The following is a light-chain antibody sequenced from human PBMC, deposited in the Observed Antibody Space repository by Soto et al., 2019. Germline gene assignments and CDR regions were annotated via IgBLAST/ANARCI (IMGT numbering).Light chain of an antibody. Sequence: SALTQPASVSGSPGQSIPLSCPGTSSDVGKYNFVSWYQQHPGKAPKLMIYEVSKRPSGVSNRFSVSKSGNTASLTISGLQAEDEADYYCCSYAGSNIPLIFGTGTKVTV. J-gene: IGLJ1*01. V-gene: IGLV2-23*02. CDR2: EVS. CDR3: CSYAGSNIPLI. CDR1: SSDVGKYNF.